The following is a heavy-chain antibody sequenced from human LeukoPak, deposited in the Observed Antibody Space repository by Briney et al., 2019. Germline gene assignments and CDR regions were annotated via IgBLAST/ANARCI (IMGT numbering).Heavy chain of an antibody. V-gene: IGHV3-53*01. D-gene: IGHD6-19*01. CDR3: ARYSSGSIYYFEY. CDR1: GFTVSSNY. Sequence: GGSLRLSCAASGFTVSSNYMTWVRQAPGKGLEWVSVIYSGGSTYYADSVKGRFTISGDNSKNTLYLQMNSLRAEDTGVYYCARYSSGSIYYFEYWGQGSLVTVSS. J-gene: IGHJ4*02. CDR2: IYSGGST.